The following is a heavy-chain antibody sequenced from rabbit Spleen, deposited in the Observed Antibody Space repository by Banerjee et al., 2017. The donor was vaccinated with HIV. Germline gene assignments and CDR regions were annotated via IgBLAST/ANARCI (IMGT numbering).Heavy chain of an antibody. CDR3: ARRDVGYGYGTPLDL. Sequence: QEQLKESGGGLVQPGGSLKLSCKASGFTLSSYYMNWVRQAPGKGLEWIACINAVTGKAVYASWAKGRFTFSKTSSTTVTLQMTSLTAADTATYFCARRDVGYGYGTPLDLWGPGTLVTVS. CDR2: INAVTGKA. V-gene: IGHV1S45*01. D-gene: IGHD6-1*01. J-gene: IGHJ4*01. CDR1: GFTLSSYYM.